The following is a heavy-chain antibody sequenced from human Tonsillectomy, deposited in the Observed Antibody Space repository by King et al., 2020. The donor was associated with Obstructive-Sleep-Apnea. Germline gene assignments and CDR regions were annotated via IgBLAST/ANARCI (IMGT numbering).Heavy chain of an antibody. Sequence: QVQLVESGAEVKKPGASVKVSCKASGYTFTSYDINWVRQATGQGLEWMGWMNPNSGNTGYAQKFQGRVTRTRNTSISTAYMELSSLRSEDTAVYYCARSFSSSWYNWFDPWGQGTLVTVSS. CDR2: MNPNSGNT. D-gene: IGHD6-13*01. CDR1: GYTFTSYD. V-gene: IGHV1-8*01. J-gene: IGHJ5*02. CDR3: ARSFSSSWYNWFDP.